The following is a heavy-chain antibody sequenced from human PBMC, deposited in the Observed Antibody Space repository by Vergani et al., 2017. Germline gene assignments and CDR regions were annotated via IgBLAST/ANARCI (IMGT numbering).Heavy chain of an antibody. CDR3: AKDSFGMDV. CDR2: ISYDGSNT. J-gene: IGHJ6*02. V-gene: IGHV3-30*18. D-gene: IGHD3-16*01. CDR1: GFTFSSSC. Sequence: QVQLVESGGGVVQPGRSLRLSCAASGFTFSSSCMHWVRQAPGKGLDWVAVISYDGSNTYYADSVKGRFTISRDNSKNTVDLQMNSLRAEDTAVYYCAKDSFGMDVWGQGPTVTVSS.